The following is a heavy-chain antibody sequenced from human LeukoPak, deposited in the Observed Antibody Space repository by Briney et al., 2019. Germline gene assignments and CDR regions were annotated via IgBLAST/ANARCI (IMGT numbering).Heavy chain of an antibody. CDR3: ARVRSSWYYGYYYYYMDV. CDR2: ISGYNGNT. Sequence: ASVKVSCKASGYTFTNYGISWVRQAPGQGLEWMGWISGYNGNTKYAQKLQGRVTMTTDTSTSTAHMELRSLRSDDTAVYYCARVRSSWYYGYYYYYMDVWGKGTTVTVSS. V-gene: IGHV1-18*01. D-gene: IGHD6-13*01. J-gene: IGHJ6*03. CDR1: GYTFTNYG.